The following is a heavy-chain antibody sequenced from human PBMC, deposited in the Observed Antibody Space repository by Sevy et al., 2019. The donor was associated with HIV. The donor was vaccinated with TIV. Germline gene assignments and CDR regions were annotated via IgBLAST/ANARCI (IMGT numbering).Heavy chain of an antibody. Sequence: GGSLRLSCAASGFTISSNYMSWVRQAPGKGLEWVSIINSGGSTYYADSVKGRFTISRDNAKNSLYLQMNSLRAEDTAVYYCARDIGAGIAAAGVTFDIWGQGTMVTVSS. V-gene: IGHV3-53*01. J-gene: IGHJ3*02. CDR3: ARDIGAGIAAAGVTFDI. D-gene: IGHD6-13*01. CDR1: GFTISSNY. CDR2: INSGGST.